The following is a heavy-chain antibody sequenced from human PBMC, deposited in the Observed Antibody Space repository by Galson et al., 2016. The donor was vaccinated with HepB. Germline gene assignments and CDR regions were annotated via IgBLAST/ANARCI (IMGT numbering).Heavy chain of an antibody. D-gene: IGHD1-7*01. Sequence: SLRLSCAASGFTFSTFAMSWVRQAPGKGLEWISGITGTGGATYYADSVKGRFTISRDTSKNTLFLQLSSLRVEDTAVYYCAKDHTGSTVGWSDGMDVWGQGTTVTVSS. CDR1: GFTFSTFA. J-gene: IGHJ6*02. CDR2: ITGTGGAT. CDR3: AKDHTGSTVGWSDGMDV. V-gene: IGHV3-23*01.